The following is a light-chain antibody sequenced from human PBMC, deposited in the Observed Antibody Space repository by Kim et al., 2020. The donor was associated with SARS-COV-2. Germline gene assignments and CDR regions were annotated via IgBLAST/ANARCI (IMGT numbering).Light chain of an antibody. Sequence: SYELTQPPSVSVYPGQTASNTCSGDKLGDKYACWYQQKPGQSPVLIIYQDSKRPSGNPERFSGSNSGNTATLTISGTQAMDEADYYCQAWDSSTALYVFGTGAKVTVL. CDR2: QDS. J-gene: IGLJ1*01. V-gene: IGLV3-1*01. CDR3: QAWDSSTALYV. CDR1: KLGDKY.